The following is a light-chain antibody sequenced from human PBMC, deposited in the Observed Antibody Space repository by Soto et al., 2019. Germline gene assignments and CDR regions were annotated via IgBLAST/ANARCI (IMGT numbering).Light chain of an antibody. Sequence: DVVMMQSPLSLTVTLGQAASISCRSSQSLLYSDGNTYLNWFHQRPGQSPRRLIYKVSNRDSGVPDRFSGSGSGTDFTLQISRVEAEDVGLYYRMQGTHWPWTFGQGTKVEIK. CDR1: QSLLYSDGNTY. CDR2: KVS. CDR3: MQGTHWPWT. V-gene: IGKV2-30*01. J-gene: IGKJ1*01.